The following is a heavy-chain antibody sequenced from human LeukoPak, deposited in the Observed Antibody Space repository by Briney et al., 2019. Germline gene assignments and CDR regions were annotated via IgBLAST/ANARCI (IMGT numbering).Heavy chain of an antibody. J-gene: IGHJ4*02. V-gene: IGHV3-30*18. CDR2: ISSDGSNK. Sequence: EGSLRLSCAASGFTFSTYAMSWVRQAPGKGLEWVAIISSDGSNKYYADSVKGRFTIYRDNSNNTLYLQMSSLRAEDTAVFYCAKAHTSGWYWFDYWGQETLVTVSS. CDR3: AKAHTSGWYWFDY. D-gene: IGHD6-19*01. CDR1: GFTFSTYA.